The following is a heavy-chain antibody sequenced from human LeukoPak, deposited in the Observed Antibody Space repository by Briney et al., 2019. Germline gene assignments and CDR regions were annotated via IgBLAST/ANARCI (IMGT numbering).Heavy chain of an antibody. J-gene: IGHJ3*02. V-gene: IGHV1-46*01. CDR2: INPSGGST. CDR1: GYTFTSYY. CDR3: AREYYDYVWGSYPPHFDAFDI. Sequence: PVASVKVSCKASGYTFTSYYMHWVRQAPGQGLEWMGIINPSGGSTSYAQKFRGRVTMTRDTSTSTVYMELSSLRSEDTAVYYCAREYYDYVWGSYPPHFDAFDIWGQGTMVTVSS. D-gene: IGHD3-16*02.